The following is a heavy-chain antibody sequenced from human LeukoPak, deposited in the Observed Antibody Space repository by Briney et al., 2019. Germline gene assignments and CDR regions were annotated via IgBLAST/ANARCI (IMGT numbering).Heavy chain of an antibody. CDR3: ARGKRAYDSYGMDV. CDR1: GGAINSYH. Sequence: SETLSLTCTVSGGAINSYHWTWIRQPPGKGLEWIASMYYIGSPKYNPSLESRVTISVDTSKNQFSLKVNSLTAADSAVYYFARGKRAYDSYGMDVWGQGTTVTVFS. CDR2: MYYIGSP. J-gene: IGHJ6*02. V-gene: IGHV4-59*01.